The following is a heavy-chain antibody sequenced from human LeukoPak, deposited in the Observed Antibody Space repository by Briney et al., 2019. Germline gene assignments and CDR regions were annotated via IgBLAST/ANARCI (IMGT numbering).Heavy chain of an antibody. CDR3: AREDTAMVPRVDY. CDR1: GFTFSDYY. J-gene: IGHJ4*02. CDR2: ISSSGSTI. V-gene: IGHV3-11*01. D-gene: IGHD5-18*01. Sequence: PGGSLRLSCAASGFTFSDYYMSWIRQAPGKGLEWVSYISSSGSTIYYADSVKGRFTISRDNAKNSLYLQMNSLRAEDTAVYYCAREDTAMVPRVDYWGQGTLVTVSS.